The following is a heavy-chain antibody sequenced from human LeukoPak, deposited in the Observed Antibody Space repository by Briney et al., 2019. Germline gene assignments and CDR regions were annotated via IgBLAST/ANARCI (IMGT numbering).Heavy chain of an antibody. CDR3: AKAVVVVAATPIDY. CDR1: GFTFSNCA. CDR2: ISGSGAST. J-gene: IGHJ4*02. D-gene: IGHD2-15*01. Sequence: GGSLRLSCGASGFTFSNCAMSWVRQAPGKGLEWVSAISGSGASTYYADSVKGRFTISRDNSKNTLYLQMNSLRAEDTALYYCAKAVVVVAATPIDYWGQGTLVTVSS. V-gene: IGHV3-23*01.